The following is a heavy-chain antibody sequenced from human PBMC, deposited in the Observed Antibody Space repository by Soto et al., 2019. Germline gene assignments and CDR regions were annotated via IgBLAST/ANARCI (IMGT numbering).Heavy chain of an antibody. CDR2: ISAYNGNT. CDR1: GYTFTSYG. J-gene: IGHJ4*02. Sequence: VASVKVSCKASGYTFTSYGISWVRQAPGQGLEWMGWISAYNGNTNSAQKFQGRVTMTTDAFTTTAYMELRSLRSDDTAVYYCARERASRDSCDCELGHWGQGXLVTVSS. D-gene: IGHD2-21*02. V-gene: IGHV1-18*04. CDR3: ARERASRDSCDCELGH.